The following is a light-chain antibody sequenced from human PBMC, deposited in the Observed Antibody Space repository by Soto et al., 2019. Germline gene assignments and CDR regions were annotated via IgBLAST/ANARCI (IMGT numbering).Light chain of an antibody. CDR3: QQYNNCPPCT. Sequence: ILMTQSPATLSVSPGERATLSCRASQSVSNNLAWYQQKPGQAPRLLIYDASTRATGIPARFSGSGSGTEFTLTISGLQSEDFAVYYCQQYNNCPPCTFGQGTKVEIK. V-gene: IGKV3-15*01. CDR1: QSVSNN. CDR2: DAS. J-gene: IGKJ1*01.